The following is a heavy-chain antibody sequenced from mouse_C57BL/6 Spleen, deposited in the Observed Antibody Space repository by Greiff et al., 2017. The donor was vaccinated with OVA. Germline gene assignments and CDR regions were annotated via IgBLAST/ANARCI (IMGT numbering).Heavy chain of an antibody. Sequence: DVQLVESGGGLVKPGGSLTLSCAASGFTFSRSAMSWVRPPPDQRLEWVATISDGGSYTYYPDNVKGRFTLSRDNAKNNLYLPRSHLKAEDTAMDYGARVDYGNLDAMDYWGQGTSVTVAS. D-gene: IGHD2-1*01. CDR2: ISDGGSYT. V-gene: IGHV5-4*01. CDR1: GFTFSRSA. J-gene: IGHJ4*01. CDR3: ARVDYGNLDAMDY.